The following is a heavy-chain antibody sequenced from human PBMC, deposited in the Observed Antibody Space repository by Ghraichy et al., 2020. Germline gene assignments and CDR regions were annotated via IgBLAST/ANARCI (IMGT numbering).Heavy chain of an antibody. CDR1: GYTLTELS. J-gene: IGHJ6*02. Sequence: ASVKVSCKVSGYTLTELSMHWVRQAPGKGLEWMGGFDPEDGETIYAQKFQGRVTMTEDTSTDTAYMELSSLRSEDTAVYYCATGLRGSGSYYALVGGALLYYGMDVWGQGTTVTVSS. V-gene: IGHV1-24*01. D-gene: IGHD3-10*01. CDR2: FDPEDGET. CDR3: ATGLRGSGSYYALVGGALLYYGMDV.